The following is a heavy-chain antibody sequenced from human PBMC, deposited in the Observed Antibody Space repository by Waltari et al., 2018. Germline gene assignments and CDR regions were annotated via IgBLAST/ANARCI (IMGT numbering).Heavy chain of an antibody. Sequence: QVQLQESGPRLVKPSETLSLTCVVSGGPISGYYWNWIRQAAGKGLEWIGSIYVTGNTAYNPSLQSRVTVSADTSKNHVSLNMISVTAADTAMYFCARGGEYFDPWGQGTLVIVSS. D-gene: IGHD3-16*01. CDR3: ARGGEYFDP. J-gene: IGHJ5*02. V-gene: IGHV4-4*07. CDR1: GGPISGYY. CDR2: IYVTGNT.